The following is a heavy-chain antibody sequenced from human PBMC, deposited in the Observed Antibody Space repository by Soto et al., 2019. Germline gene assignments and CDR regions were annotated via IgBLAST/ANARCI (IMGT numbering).Heavy chain of an antibody. CDR2: ISSSGSTI. CDR3: ASPYAISFPY. J-gene: IGHJ4*02. CDR1: GFTFSDYY. V-gene: IGHV3-11*01. Sequence: PGGSLRLSCATSGFTFSDYYMSWLRQAPGKGLEWVSYISSSGSTIYYADSVKGRFTISRDNANNSLYLQMNSLRAEDTAVYYCASPYAISFPYRGQGALVTVSS. D-gene: IGHD2-8*01.